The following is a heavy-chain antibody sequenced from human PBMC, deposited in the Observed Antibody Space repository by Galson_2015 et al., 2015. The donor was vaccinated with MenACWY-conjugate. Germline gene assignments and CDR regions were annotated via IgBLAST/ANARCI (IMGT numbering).Heavy chain of an antibody. J-gene: IGHJ6*02. Sequence: QSGAEVKQPGESLTISCTGSGYYFTSYWIAWVRQIPGKDLEWMGLISPGDSNTRYSPSFQGQVTISADKSISTAYLQWSSLKASDTAMYYCARHPPGGRGMDVWGQGTTVTVSS. CDR2: ISPGDSNT. CDR3: ARHPPGGRGMDV. V-gene: IGHV5-51*01. D-gene: IGHD1-26*01. CDR1: GYYFTSYW.